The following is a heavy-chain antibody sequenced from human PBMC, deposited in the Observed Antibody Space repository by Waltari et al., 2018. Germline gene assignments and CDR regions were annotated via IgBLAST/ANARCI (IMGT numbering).Heavy chain of an antibody. CDR1: GFTFSSYS. V-gene: IGHV3-21*01. D-gene: IGHD3-3*01. CDR3: ARASHYDFWSGSDY. J-gene: IGHJ4*02. CDR2: ISSSSSYI. Sequence: EVQLVESGGGLVKPGGSLRLSCAASGFTFSSYSMNWVRPAPGKGLEWVSSISSSSSYIYYADSVKGRFTISRDNAKNSLYLQMNSLRAEDTAVYYCARASHYDFWSGSDYWGQGTLVTVSS.